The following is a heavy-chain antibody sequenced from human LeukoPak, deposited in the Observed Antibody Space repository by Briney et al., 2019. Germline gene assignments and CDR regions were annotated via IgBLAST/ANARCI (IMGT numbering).Heavy chain of an antibody. Sequence: GGSLRLSCAASGFTFDDYGMSWVRQAPGKGLEWVSGINWNGGSTGYADSVKGRFTISRDNAKNSLYLQMNSLRPEDTALYYCARVGVTYYYGSGSYSGRGAPDYWGQGTLVTVSS. CDR2: INWNGGST. J-gene: IGHJ4*02. V-gene: IGHV3-20*04. CDR3: ARVGVTYYYGSGSYSGRGAPDY. D-gene: IGHD3-10*01. CDR1: GFTFDDYG.